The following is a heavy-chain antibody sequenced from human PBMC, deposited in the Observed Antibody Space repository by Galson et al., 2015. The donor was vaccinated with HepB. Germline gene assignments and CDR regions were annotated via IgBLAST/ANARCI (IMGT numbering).Heavy chain of an antibody. CDR1: GFSLRTNGVS. J-gene: IGHJ4*02. CDR3: ARLITRTRAFDY. D-gene: IGHD1-14*01. Sequence: PALVKPTQTLTLTCTFSGFSLRTNGVSVSWIRQPPGKALEWLARIDWDDDKYYSTSLKTRLTISKDTSKNQVVLTMTKMDPVDTATYYCARLITRTRAFDYWGQGIPVTVSS. CDR2: IDWDDDK. V-gene: IGHV2-70*11.